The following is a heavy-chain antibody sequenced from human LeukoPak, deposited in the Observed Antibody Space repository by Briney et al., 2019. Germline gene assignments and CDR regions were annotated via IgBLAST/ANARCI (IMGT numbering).Heavy chain of an antibody. J-gene: IGHJ4*02. V-gene: IGHV3-21*01. D-gene: IGHD2-8*01. CDR1: GFTFSSYS. CDR2: MTSESNYI. Sequence: MTAESLRLSCAASGFTFSSYSMNWVRQAPGKGLEWVSSMTSESNYIDYAASVRGRFTNSRDNARNSLFLQMNSLRAEDTAVYYCARETYCTDGVCYLNYFDFWGQGTLVSVSS. CDR3: ARETYCTDGVCYLNYFDF.